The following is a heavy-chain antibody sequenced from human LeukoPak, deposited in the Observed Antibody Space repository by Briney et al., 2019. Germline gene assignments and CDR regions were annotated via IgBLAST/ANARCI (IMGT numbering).Heavy chain of an antibody. CDR1: GFTVSSNY. D-gene: IGHD3-10*01. J-gene: IGHJ6*03. CDR2: IYSGGST. CDR3: ASGSGSYRTPYHYMDV. V-gene: IGHV3-53*01. Sequence: GGSLRLSCVASGFTVSSNYMSWVRQAPGKGLEWVSVIYSGGSTYYADSVKGRFTISRDNSKNTLYLQMNSLRAEDTAVYYCASGSGSYRTPYHYMDVWGTGTTVTVSS.